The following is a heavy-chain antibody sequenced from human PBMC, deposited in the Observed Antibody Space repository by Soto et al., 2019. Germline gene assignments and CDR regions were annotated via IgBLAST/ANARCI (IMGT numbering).Heavy chain of an antibody. D-gene: IGHD6-19*01. CDR2: IKGDGSNI. V-gene: IGHV3-74*01. CDR3: ARDDSGPMMFEY. CDR1: GFTFSDYW. J-gene: IGHJ4*02. Sequence: EVQLVESGGGLVQPGGSLRLSCATSGFTFSDYWMHWVRQAPGKGLVWVSQIKGDGSNIKYADSVKGRFTTSRDNAKSTLYLQMNSLRDEDTAVYYCARDDSGPMMFEYWGQGNLVTVSS.